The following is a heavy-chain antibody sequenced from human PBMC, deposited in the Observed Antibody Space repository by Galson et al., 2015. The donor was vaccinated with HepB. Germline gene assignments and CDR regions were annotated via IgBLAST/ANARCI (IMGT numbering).Heavy chain of an antibody. CDR1: GFIFNSYA. Sequence: SLRLSCAASGFIFNSYAMTWVRRAPGKGLEWVAFISYDGSNKYYADSVKGRFTISRDNSKNTLYLQMNSLRPEDTAVYYCAGEPYSSGWSKRGRYFDYWGQGALVTVSS. J-gene: IGHJ4*02. D-gene: IGHD6-19*01. CDR2: ISYDGSNK. CDR3: AGEPYSSGWSKRGRYFDY. V-gene: IGHV3-30-3*01.